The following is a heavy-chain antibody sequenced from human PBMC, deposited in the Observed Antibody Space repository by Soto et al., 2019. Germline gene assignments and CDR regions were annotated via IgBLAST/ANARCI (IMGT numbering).Heavy chain of an antibody. V-gene: IGHV4-39*01. CDR1: GGSISSSSYY. D-gene: IGHD3-10*01. J-gene: IGHJ4*02. CDR3: ASLYYYGSGSLFGPKFDY. Sequence: SETLSLTCTVSGGSISSSSYYWGWIRQPPGKGLEWIGSIYYSGSTYYNPSLKSRVTISVDTSKNQFSLKLSSVTAADTAVYYCASLYYYGSGSLFGPKFDYWGQGTLVTVSS. CDR2: IYYSGST.